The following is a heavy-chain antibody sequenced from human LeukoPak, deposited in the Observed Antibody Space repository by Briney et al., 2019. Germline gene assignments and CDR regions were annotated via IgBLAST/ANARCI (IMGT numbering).Heavy chain of an antibody. V-gene: IGHV3-49*03. J-gene: IGHJ4*02. CDR2: IRSKTFGGTT. D-gene: IGHD1-26*01. CDR3: TRYSGSTDY. Sequence: GRSLRLSCTSSEFTFCTYAVSWFRQAPGKGLEWVAFIRSKTFGGTTEYAASVKGRFTISRDDSKSIAYLQMNSLKTEVTAVYYCTRYSGSTDYWGQGTLVSLSS. CDR1: EFTFCTYA.